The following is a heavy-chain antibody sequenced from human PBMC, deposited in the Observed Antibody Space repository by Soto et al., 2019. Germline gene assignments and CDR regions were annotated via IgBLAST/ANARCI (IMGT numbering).Heavy chain of an antibody. V-gene: IGHV3-33*01. CDR1: GFTFSSYG. J-gene: IGHJ4*02. CDR3: ARDGIVVVPAAIPLDY. D-gene: IGHD2-2*02. CDR2: IWYDGSNK. Sequence: QVQLVESGGGVVQPGRSLRLSCAASGFTFSSYGMHWVRQAPGKGLEWVAVIWYDGSNKYYADSVKGRFIIYRDNSKNTLYLQMNSLRAEDTAVYYCARDGIVVVPAAIPLDYWGQGTLVTVSS.